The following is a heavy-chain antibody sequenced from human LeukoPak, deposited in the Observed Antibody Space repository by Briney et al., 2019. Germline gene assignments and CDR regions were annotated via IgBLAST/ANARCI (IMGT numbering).Heavy chain of an antibody. V-gene: IGHV3-74*01. CDR3: AKDLYSSGWSLFDY. CDR1: GFTFSAYW. CDR2: INNDGTAT. Sequence: GGSLRLSCAASGFTFSAYWMHWVRQVPGKGLVWVSRINNDGTATFFADSVKGRFTISRDNAKNTLYLQMNSLRAEDTAVYYCAKDLYSSGWSLFDYWGQGTLVTVSS. J-gene: IGHJ4*02. D-gene: IGHD6-19*01.